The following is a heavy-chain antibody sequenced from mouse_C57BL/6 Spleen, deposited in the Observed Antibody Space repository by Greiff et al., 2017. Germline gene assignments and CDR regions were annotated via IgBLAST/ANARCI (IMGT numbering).Heavy chain of an antibody. V-gene: IGHV1-85*01. CDR1: GYTFTSYD. CDR2: IYPRDGST. D-gene: IGHD2-4*01. J-gene: IGHJ2*01. CDR3: ARSRDYDYDGRAFDY. Sequence: QVQLQQSGPELVKPGASVKLSCKASGYTFTSYDINWVKQRPGQGLEWIGWIYPRDGSTKYNEKFKGKATLPVDTSSSTAYMELHSLTSEDSAVYFCARSRDYDYDGRAFDYWGQGTTLTVSS.